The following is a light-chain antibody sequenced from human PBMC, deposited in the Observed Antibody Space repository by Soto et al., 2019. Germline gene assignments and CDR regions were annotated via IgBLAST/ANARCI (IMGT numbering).Light chain of an antibody. V-gene: IGKV1-5*01. CDR1: QSISTW. CDR2: GAS. Sequence: DIQMTQSPSTLTASVGDRVTITCRASQSISTWLAWYQQKPGKAPSLLIYGASSLKSGVPSRFSGSGSGTEFTLTISSLQPDDFATYYCKQYRSYSFGQGTKVDIK. J-gene: IGKJ1*01. CDR3: KQYRSYS.